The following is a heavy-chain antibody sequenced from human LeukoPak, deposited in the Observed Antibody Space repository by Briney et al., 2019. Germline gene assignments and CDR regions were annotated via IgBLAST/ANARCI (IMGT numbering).Heavy chain of an antibody. Sequence: GGSLRLSCVASGFTFSSYSMNWVRQAPGKGLEWVSSISSSSSYIYYADSVKGRFTISRDNAKNSLYLQMNSLRAEDTAVYYCAARYSSSWYPPPDAFDIWGQGTMVTVSS. CDR2: ISSSSSYI. D-gene: IGHD6-13*01. CDR3: AARYSSSWYPPPDAFDI. V-gene: IGHV3-21*01. CDR1: GFTFSSYS. J-gene: IGHJ3*02.